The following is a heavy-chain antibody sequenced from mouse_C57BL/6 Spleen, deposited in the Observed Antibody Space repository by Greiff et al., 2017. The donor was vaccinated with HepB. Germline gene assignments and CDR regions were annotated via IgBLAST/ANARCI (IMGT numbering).Heavy chain of an antibody. Sequence: QVQLQQPGAELVRPGSSVKLSCKASGYTFTSYWMDWVKQRPGQGLEWIGNIYPSDSETHYNQKFKDKATLTVDKSSSTAYMQLSSLTSEDSAVYYCARRYYDYDEGFDYWGQGTTLTVSS. J-gene: IGHJ2*01. D-gene: IGHD2-4*01. CDR3: ARRYYDYDEGFDY. CDR2: IYPSDSET. CDR1: GYTFTSYW. V-gene: IGHV1-61*01.